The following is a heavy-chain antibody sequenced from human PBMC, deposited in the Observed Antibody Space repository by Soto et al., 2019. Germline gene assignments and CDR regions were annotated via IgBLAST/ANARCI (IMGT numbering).Heavy chain of an antibody. J-gene: IGHJ4*02. CDR1: GGTFSSYA. V-gene: IGHV1-69*06. CDR3: ARAGAFWSGYKPDYYFDY. CDR2: IIPIFGTA. D-gene: IGHD3-3*01. Sequence: SVKVSCKASGGTFSSYAISWVRQAPGQGLEWMGGIIPIFGTANYAQKFQGRVTITADKSTSTAYMELSSLRSEDTAVYYCARAGAFWSGYKPDYYFDYWGPGTLVTVSS.